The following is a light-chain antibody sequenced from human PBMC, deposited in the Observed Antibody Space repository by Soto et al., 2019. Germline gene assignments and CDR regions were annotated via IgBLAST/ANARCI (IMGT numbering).Light chain of an antibody. CDR3: AAWDDSLNGYV. Sequence: QSVLTLPPSVSEAPRQRVTISCSGSGSNIGNNAVNWYRQLPGKAPKLLIYYDDLLPSGVSDRFSGSKSGTSASLAISGLQSEDEADYYCAAWDDSLNGYVFGTGTKVTVL. CDR2: YDD. CDR1: GSNIGNNA. J-gene: IGLJ1*01. V-gene: IGLV1-36*01.